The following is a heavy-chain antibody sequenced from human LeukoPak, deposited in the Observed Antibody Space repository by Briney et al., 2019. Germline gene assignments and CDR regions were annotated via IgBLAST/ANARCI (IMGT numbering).Heavy chain of an antibody. CDR3: ARDLFDY. Sequence: ASVKVSCKASGYTFTSYAIHWVRQAPGQRLEWMGWINAGNGNTKYSQEFQGRVTMTRDMSTSTVYMEVSSLRSEDTAVYYCARDLFDYWGQGTLVTVSS. CDR2: INAGNGNT. J-gene: IGHJ4*02. V-gene: IGHV1-3*03. CDR1: GYTFTSYA.